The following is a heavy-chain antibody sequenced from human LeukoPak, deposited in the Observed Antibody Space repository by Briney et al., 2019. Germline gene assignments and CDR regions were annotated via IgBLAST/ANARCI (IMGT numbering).Heavy chain of an antibody. V-gene: IGHV4-59*08. Sequence: SETLSLTCTVSGGSISSYYWSWIRQPPGKGLEWIGYIYYSGSTNYNPSLKSRVTISVDTSKNQFSLKLSSVTAADTAVYYCVRHTTSGWYQVVYWGQGTLVTVSS. CDR3: VRHTTSGWYQVVY. D-gene: IGHD6-19*01. CDR2: IYYSGST. CDR1: GGSISSYY. J-gene: IGHJ4*02.